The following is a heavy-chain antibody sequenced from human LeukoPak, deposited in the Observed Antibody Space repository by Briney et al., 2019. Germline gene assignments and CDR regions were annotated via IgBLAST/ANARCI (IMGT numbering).Heavy chain of an antibody. V-gene: IGHV3-23*01. CDR2: ISASGTSP. D-gene: IGHD1-14*01. J-gene: IGHJ4*02. CDR1: GFTFSTYA. Sequence: GGSLRLSCAASGFTFSTYAMSWVRQAPGKGLEWVSSISASGTSPYYTDSVKGRFTISRDTSKNTLSLQMNSLRAEDTAVYYCARGTLGFDYWGQGTLVTVSS. CDR3: ARGTLGFDY.